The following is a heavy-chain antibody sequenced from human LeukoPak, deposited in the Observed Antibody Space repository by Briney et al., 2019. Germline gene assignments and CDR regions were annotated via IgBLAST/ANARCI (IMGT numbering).Heavy chain of an antibody. J-gene: IGHJ4*02. CDR1: GGSISSYY. Sequence: KPSETLSLTCTVSGGSISSYYWSWIRQPPGKGLEWIGYIYYSGSTNYNPSLKSRVTISVDTSKNQFSLKLSSVTAADTAVYYCASSFEDFDWLGFDYWGQGTLVTVSS. D-gene: IGHD3-9*01. CDR2: IYYSGST. V-gene: IGHV4-59*01. CDR3: ASSFEDFDWLGFDY.